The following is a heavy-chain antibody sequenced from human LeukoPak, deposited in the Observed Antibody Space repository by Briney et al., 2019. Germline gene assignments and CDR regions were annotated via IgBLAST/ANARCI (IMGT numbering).Heavy chain of an antibody. Sequence: GGSLKLSCAASGFTFSGSAMHWVRQASGKGLAWVGRIRSKANSYATAYAASVKGRFTISRDDSKNTAYLQMNSLKTEDTAVYYCTRHPPYSSSWYWFDPWGQGTLVTVSS. CDR1: GFTFSGSA. CDR2: IRSKANSYAT. D-gene: IGHD6-13*01. CDR3: TRHPPYSSSWYWFDP. J-gene: IGHJ5*02. V-gene: IGHV3-73*01.